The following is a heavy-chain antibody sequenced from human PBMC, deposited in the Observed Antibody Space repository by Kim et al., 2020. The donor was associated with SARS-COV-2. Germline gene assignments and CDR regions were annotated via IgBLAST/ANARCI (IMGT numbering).Heavy chain of an antibody. CDR3: ARDIGSSWYFNY. Sequence: GGSLRLSCAASGFTFSRYWMSWVRQAPGKGLEWVANIKLDGSEKYYVDSVKGRFTISRDNAKNSLYLQMNSLRDEDTALYYCARDIGSSWYFNYWGQGTLVTVSS. D-gene: IGHD6-13*01. CDR1: GFTFSRYW. V-gene: IGHV3-7*01. J-gene: IGHJ4*02. CDR2: IKLDGSEK.